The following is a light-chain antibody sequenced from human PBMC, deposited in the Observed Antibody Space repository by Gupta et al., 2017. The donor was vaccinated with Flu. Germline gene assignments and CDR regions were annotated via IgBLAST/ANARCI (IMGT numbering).Light chain of an antibody. J-gene: IGLJ2*01. CDR1: SSNIGRHY. CDR3: AVCDDSRSDVV. CDR2: MNN. V-gene: IGLV1-47*01. Sequence: SAGSSSNIGRHYVCWYHQRPGTAPKLLIYMNNRRPSGVPDRFSGSKSGTSASLAISGLRAEDEADYYCAVCDDSRSDVVFGGGTKLTVL.